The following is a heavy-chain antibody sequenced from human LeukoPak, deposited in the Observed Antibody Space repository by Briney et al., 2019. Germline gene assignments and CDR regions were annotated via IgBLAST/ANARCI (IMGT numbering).Heavy chain of an antibody. V-gene: IGHV1-18*01. CDR2: VSPSHTTR. Sequence: ASVKVSCKASGYTFTSYGISWVRQAPGEGLEWMGWVSPSHTTRVYAQQFQGRVTMTADTNTITVSMELRSLRSDDTAVYFCARDYILPLETDNGDGFAIWGQGTVVSVSS. J-gene: IGHJ3*02. D-gene: IGHD3-3*02. CDR3: ARDYILPLETDNGDGFAI. CDR1: GYTFTSYG.